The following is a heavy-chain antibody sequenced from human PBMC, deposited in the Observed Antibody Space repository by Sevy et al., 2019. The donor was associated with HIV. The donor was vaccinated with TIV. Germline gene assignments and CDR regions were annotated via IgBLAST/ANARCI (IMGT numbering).Heavy chain of an antibody. CDR1: GYTFTGYY. D-gene: IGHD3-3*01. V-gene: IGHV1-2*04. Sequence: ASVKVSCKASGYTFTGYYMHWVRQAPGQGLEWMGWINPNSGGTNYAQKFQGWVTMTRDTSISTAYMELSRLRSDDTAVYYCARGTGYDFWSGYYENWFDHWGQGTLVTVSS. CDR2: INPNSGGT. J-gene: IGHJ5*02. CDR3: ARGTGYDFWSGYYENWFDH.